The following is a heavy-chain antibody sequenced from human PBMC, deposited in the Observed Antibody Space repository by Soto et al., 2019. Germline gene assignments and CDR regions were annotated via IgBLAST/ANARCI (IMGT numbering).Heavy chain of an antibody. CDR1: GGTFSSCA. J-gene: IGHJ6*02. V-gene: IGHV1-69*13. CDR2: IIPIFGTA. Sequence: SVKVSCKASGGTFSSCAISWVRQAPGQGLEWMGGIIPIFGTANYAQKFQGRVTITADESTSTAYMELSSLRSGDTAVYYCAIAARLYYYYYGMDVWGQGTTVTVSS. D-gene: IGHD6-6*01. CDR3: AIAARLYYYYYGMDV.